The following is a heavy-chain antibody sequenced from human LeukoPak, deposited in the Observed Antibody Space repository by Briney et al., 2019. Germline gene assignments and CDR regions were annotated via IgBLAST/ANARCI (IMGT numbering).Heavy chain of an antibody. CDR2: IYPGDSDT. CDR1: GYSFTSYW. Sequence: GESLKISCKGSGYSFTSYWIGWVRQMPGKGLEWMGIIYPGDSDTRYSPSFQGQVTISADKSINTAYLQWSSLKASDTAIYYCARLEGRYYYYMDVWGKGTTVTVSS. CDR3: ARLEGRYYYYMDV. J-gene: IGHJ6*03. D-gene: IGHD3-3*01. V-gene: IGHV5-51*01.